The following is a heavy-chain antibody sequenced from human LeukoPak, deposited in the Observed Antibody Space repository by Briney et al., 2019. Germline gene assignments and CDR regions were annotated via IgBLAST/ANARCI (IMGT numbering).Heavy chain of an antibody. CDR3: AREEYCGPDCYSGFDH. V-gene: IGHV4-59*01. J-gene: IGHJ5*02. Sequence: SETLSLTCAVSGSSISSYYWSWIRQPPGKGVECVGYIYYSGSTTYNPSLKSRVTISVDTSTNQFSLELSSVTAADTAIYYCAREEYCGPDCYSGFDHWGRGTLVTVSS. CDR2: IYYSGST. D-gene: IGHD2-21*02. CDR1: GSSISSYY.